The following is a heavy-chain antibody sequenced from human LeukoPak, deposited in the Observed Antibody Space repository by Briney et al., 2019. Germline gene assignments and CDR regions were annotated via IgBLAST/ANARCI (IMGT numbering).Heavy chain of an antibody. CDR1: GLAFSAYK. J-gene: IGHJ4*02. D-gene: IGHD2-15*01. Sequence: GGSMRLSCAASGLAFSAYKMHWVRQAPRKGLVWVSRISTDGYTTDYSDFVQGRFTASRDNTKNTWSLEMNSLRAEDTAVYYCVVGGSPGYWGQGTLVTVSS. CDR2: ISTDGYTT. CDR3: VVGGSPGY. V-gene: IGHV3-74*01.